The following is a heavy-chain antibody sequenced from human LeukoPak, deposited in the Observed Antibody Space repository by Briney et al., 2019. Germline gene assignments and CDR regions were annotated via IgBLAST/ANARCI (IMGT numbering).Heavy chain of an antibody. CDR2: VGRDGSI. J-gene: IGHJ3*02. Sequence: SGGSLRLSCVASGFAFNTYTMNWVRQAPGKGLEWISCVGRDGSIHYADSVKGRITISRDNAKNSLFLQMNSLRAEDTAIYYCARRYYDTTGYAFDIWGQGTMVTVSS. CDR3: ARRYYDTTGYAFDI. D-gene: IGHD3-22*01. CDR1: GFAFNTYT. V-gene: IGHV3-21*01.